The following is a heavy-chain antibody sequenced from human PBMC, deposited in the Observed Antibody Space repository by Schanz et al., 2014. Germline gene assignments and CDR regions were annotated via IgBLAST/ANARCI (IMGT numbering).Heavy chain of an antibody. Sequence: QVQMVQSGAEVKKPGASVKVSCKASGYPFSNYGISWLRQAPGQGFEWMAWMSYNGNTKYAQSLQGRVTVTRDTSTSTSCMELRSLTSDDTAVDCCARDVPINDSWGQGTPVTVSS. CDR3: ARDVPINDS. J-gene: IGHJ5*01. CDR1: GYPFSNYG. D-gene: IGHD2-2*01. V-gene: IGHV1-18*01. CDR2: MSYNGNT.